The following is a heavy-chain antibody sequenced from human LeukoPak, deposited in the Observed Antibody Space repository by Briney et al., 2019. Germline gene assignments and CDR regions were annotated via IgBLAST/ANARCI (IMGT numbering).Heavy chain of an antibody. CDR3: AREAGNGYSPFEY. V-gene: IGHV4-34*01. CDR1: GGSFSGYF. D-gene: IGHD5-24*01. Sequence: SETLSLTCAVYGGSFSGYFWSWIRQPPGKGLEWIGEINRSGSSNYNPSLKSRVTISVDTSKNQFSLKMRSVTAADTAVYYCAREAGNGYSPFEYWGQGTLVTVSS. CDR2: INRSGSS. J-gene: IGHJ4*02.